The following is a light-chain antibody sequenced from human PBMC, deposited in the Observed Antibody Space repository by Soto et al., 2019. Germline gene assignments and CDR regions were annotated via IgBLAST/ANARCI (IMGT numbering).Light chain of an antibody. V-gene: IGKV3-20*01. CDR3: QEYDGAPIT. CDR2: GAS. CDR1: QSVSNNS. Sequence: EIVLTQSPGTLSLSPGARATLSCRASQSVSNNSLAWYQQKPGQAPRLLIYGASTRATGIPARFSGSGSGTDFTLTIARLEPEDFAVYYCQEYDGAPITFGLGTRLEIK. J-gene: IGKJ5*01.